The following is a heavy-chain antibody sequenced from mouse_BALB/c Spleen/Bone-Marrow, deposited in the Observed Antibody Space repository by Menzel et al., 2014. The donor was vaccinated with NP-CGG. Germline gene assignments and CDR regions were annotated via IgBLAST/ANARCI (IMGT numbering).Heavy chain of an antibody. CDR1: GFNIXDTY. V-gene: IGHV14-3*02. Sequence: EVMLVESGAELVKPGASVKLSCTASGFNIXDTYMHWVKQRPEQGREWIGRIDPANGNTKYDPKFQGKATITADTSSNTACLQLSSLTSEDTAVYYCARWEYYAMDYWSQGTSVTVSS. J-gene: IGHJ4*01. D-gene: IGHD4-1*01. CDR2: IDPANGNT. CDR3: ARWEYYAMDY.